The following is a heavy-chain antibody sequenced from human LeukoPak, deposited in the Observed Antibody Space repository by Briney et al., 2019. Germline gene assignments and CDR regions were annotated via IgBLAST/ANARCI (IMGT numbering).Heavy chain of an antibody. Sequence: SETLSLTCTVSGGSISSYNWSWIRQPPGKGLEWIGYIYYSGSTNYNPSLKSRVTISVDTSKNQFSLKLSSVTAADTAVYYCARNLGAGSSPWYFDYWGQGTLVTVPS. J-gene: IGHJ4*02. CDR1: GGSISSYN. D-gene: IGHD3-10*01. V-gene: IGHV4-59*01. CDR3: ARNLGAGSSPWYFDY. CDR2: IYYSGST.